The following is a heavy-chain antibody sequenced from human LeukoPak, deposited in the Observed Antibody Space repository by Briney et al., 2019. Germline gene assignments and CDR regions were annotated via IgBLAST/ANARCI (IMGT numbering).Heavy chain of an antibody. CDR2: IYVDGRT. CDR3: ARRGDGGRSFDY. V-gene: IGHV3-53*01. Sequence: LTGGSLRLSCAASGFTFSSYSMNWVRQAPGKGLEWVSLIYVDGRTYYADSVKGRFTISRDNSKNTLYLQVNSLRAEDTAVYYCARRGDGGRSFDYWGQGTLVTVSS. CDR1: GFTFSSYS. D-gene: IGHD4-23*01. J-gene: IGHJ4*02.